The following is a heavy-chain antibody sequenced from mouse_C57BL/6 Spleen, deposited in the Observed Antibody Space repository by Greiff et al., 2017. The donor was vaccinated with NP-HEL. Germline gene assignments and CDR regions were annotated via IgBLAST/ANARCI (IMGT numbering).Heavy chain of an antibody. CDR1: GYTFTSYW. D-gene: IGHD2-4*01. J-gene: IGHJ1*03. CDR2: IYPGSGST. CDR3: ARSGGLRLYWYFDV. Sequence: QVQLQQSGAELVKPGASVKMSCKASGYTFTSYWITWVKQRPGQGLEWIGDIYPGSGSTNYNEKFKSKATLTVDTSSSTAYMQLSSLTSEDSAVYYCARSGGLRLYWYFDVWGTGTTVTVSS. V-gene: IGHV1-55*01.